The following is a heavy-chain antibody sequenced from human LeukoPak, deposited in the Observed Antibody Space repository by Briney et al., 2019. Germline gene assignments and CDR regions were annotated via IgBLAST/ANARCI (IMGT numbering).Heavy chain of an antibody. J-gene: IGHJ4*02. CDR1: GGSFSGDY. D-gene: IGHD6-19*01. CDR2: INHSGST. CDR3: ARRPRYSSGRYYFDS. V-gene: IGHV4-34*01. Sequence: PSETLSLTCAVYGGSFSGDYWNWIRQPPGKGLEWIGEINHSGSTNSNPSLKSRVTISVDRSKNQFSLKLSSVTAADTAVYYCARRPRYSSGRYYFDSWGQGTLVTVSS.